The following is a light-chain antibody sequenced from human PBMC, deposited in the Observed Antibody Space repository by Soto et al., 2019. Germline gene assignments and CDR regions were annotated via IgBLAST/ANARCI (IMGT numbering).Light chain of an antibody. V-gene: IGKV3-20*01. J-gene: IGKJ4*01. CDR2: GTS. CDR3: QQYGIALLT. Sequence: EIVLTQSPGILSLSPGERATLSCRASQSVSSNYLAWYQQKPGQAPSLLIYGTSSRATGIPDRFSGSGSGTDFTLTISRLEPEDFAVYYCQQYGIALLTFGGGTKVEIK. CDR1: QSVSSNY.